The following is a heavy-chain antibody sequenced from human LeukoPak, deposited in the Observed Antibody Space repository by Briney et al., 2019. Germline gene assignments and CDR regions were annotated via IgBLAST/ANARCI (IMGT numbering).Heavy chain of an antibody. D-gene: IGHD3-10*01. CDR3: ARYTEDYGSGSYYKTFDY. CDR1: GFTFSDYY. V-gene: IGHV3-11*04. Sequence: PGGSLRLSCAASGFTFSDYYMSWIRQAPGKGLEWVSYITSSGVSIYYADSVRGRFTISRDNAKNSLYLQTNSLRADDTAVYFCARYTEDYGSGSYYKTFDYWGRGTLVTVSS. J-gene: IGHJ4*02. CDR2: ITSSGVSI.